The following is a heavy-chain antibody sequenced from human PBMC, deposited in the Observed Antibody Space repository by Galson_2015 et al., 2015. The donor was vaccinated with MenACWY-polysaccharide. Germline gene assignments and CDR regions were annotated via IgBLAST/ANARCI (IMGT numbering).Heavy chain of an antibody. CDR2: ISTAGSTK. V-gene: IGHV3-30*18. D-gene: IGHD6-13*01. J-gene: IGHJ3*01. CDR1: GFTFSAYG. CDR3: AKDRGSSLYLGVLHF. Sequence: LRLSCAASGFTFSAYGIHWVRQVPGKGLEWVAVISTAGSTKYYADSVKGRFTISRDNSKNTLYLQMNSLRTGDTAVYYCAKDRGSSLYLGVLHFSGQGTMVIVSS.